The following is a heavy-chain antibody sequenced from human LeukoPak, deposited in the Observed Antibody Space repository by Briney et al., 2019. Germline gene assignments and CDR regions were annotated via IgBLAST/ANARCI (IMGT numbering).Heavy chain of an antibody. D-gene: IGHD6-19*01. CDR3: ARVPERAVAGFY. CDR2: SVPILDIT. J-gene: IGHJ4*02. CDR1: GGTLSCYA. V-gene: IGHV1-69*04. Sequence: SGGTLSCYAIAWGREAPGHALEYMGRSVPILDITNYAQKFQGRVTITADKSTSTAYMEQSSLRSEDTAVYYCARVPERAVAGFYWGQGALVTVSS.